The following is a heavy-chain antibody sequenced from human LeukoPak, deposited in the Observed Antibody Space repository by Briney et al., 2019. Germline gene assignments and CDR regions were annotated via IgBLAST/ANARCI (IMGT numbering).Heavy chain of an antibody. Sequence: GSLRLSCAASGFTFSNVWMSWVRQVPGKGLEWVGRIRRKTDGETTDHAAPVKGRFTISRDDSKTTLYLQMNSLKTEDTAVYYCVTDLVIKGYFDYWGQGALVTVSS. D-gene: IGHD2-21*01. CDR1: GFTFSNVW. J-gene: IGHJ4*02. CDR2: IRRKTDGETT. CDR3: VTDLVIKGYFDY. V-gene: IGHV3-15*01.